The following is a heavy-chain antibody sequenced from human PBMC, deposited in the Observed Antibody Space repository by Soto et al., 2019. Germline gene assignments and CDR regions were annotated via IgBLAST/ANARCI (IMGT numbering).Heavy chain of an antibody. CDR1: GFTFTAHS. V-gene: IGHV3-21*01. CDR2: VSKSGNFI. D-gene: IGHD6-19*01. CDR3: ARSLRAVVGLDTFDI. Sequence: PGGSLRLSCEASGFTFTAHSMNWVRQAPGKGLEWVSSVSKSGNFIYYADSVKGRFTISRDNTKNSLSLQMDSLRAEDTAVYYCARSLRAVVGLDTFDIWGQGTMVTVSS. J-gene: IGHJ3*02.